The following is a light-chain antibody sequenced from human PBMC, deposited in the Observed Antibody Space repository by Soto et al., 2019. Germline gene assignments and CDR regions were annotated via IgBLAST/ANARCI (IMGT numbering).Light chain of an antibody. CDR3: QQHGSSPWM. Sequence: EVVLTQSPGTLSLSPGERATLSCRASQSVSSNYVAWYQQIPGQTPRLLIYGASSRATGIPDRFSGSGSGTDFTLTISRLEPEDFAVYYCQQHGSSPWMFGQATKVDIK. V-gene: IGKV3-20*01. CDR2: GAS. J-gene: IGKJ1*01. CDR1: QSVSSNY.